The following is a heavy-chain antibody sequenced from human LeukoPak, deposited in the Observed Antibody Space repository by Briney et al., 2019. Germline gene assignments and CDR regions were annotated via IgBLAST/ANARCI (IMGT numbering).Heavy chain of an antibody. CDR3: ARSLAAAGTGFDY. CDR1: GGSISSYY. CDR2: IYYSGST. J-gene: IGHJ4*02. D-gene: IGHD6-13*01. V-gene: IGHV4-59*01. Sequence: SETLSLTCTVSGGSISSYYWSWIRQPPGKGLEWIGYIYYSGSTNYNPSLKSRVTISVDTSKNQFSLKLSSVTAADTAVYYCARSLAAAGTGFDYWAREPWSPSPQ.